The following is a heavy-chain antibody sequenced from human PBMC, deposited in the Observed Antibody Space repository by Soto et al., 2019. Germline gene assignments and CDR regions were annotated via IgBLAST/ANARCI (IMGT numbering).Heavy chain of an antibody. Sequence: ASVKVSCKASGGTFSSYAISWVRQAPGQGLEWMGGIIPIFGTANYAQKFQGRVTITADDSTSTDYMELSSLRSEDTAVYYCARAPNVDTAMGYWGQGTLVTVSS. D-gene: IGHD5-18*01. CDR2: IIPIFGTA. CDR3: ARAPNVDTAMGY. CDR1: GGTFSSYA. V-gene: IGHV1-69*13. J-gene: IGHJ4*02.